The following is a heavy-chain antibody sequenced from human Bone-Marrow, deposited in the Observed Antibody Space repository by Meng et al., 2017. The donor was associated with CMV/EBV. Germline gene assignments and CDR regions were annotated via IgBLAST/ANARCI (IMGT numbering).Heavy chain of an antibody. Sequence: QVRSMRTVAEVTKPGSSVKVPCKPVGYTVTDYNTHWGRQSPGQWLEWMGWINPNDDTNYAQNFQGRVTITRDRSINTVYMELSSLTSDDTAVYYCARSSGWSRFDYWGLGTLVTVSS. CDR1: GYTVTDYN. CDR2: INPNDDT. D-gene: IGHD6-19*01. CDR3: ARSSGWSRFDY. V-gene: IGHV1-2*02. J-gene: IGHJ4*02.